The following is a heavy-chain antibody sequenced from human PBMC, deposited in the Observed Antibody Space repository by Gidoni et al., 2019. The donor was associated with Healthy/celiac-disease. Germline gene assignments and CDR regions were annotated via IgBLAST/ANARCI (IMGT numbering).Heavy chain of an antibody. CDR1: GFSLSNARMG. CDR2: IFSNDEK. CDR3: ARSTGYSSSWYQRLYYFDY. Sequence: QVTLKESGPVLVKPTETLTLTCTVSGFSLSNARMGVSWIRQPPGKALEWLAHIFSNDEKSYSTSLKSRLTISKDTSKSQVVLTMTNMDPVDTATYYCARSTGYSSSWYQRLYYFDYWGQGTLVTVSS. J-gene: IGHJ4*02. D-gene: IGHD6-13*01. V-gene: IGHV2-26*01.